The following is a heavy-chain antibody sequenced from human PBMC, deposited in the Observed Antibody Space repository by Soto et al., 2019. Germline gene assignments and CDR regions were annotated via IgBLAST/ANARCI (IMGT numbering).Heavy chain of an antibody. Sequence: QVQLQESGPGLVKPSQTLSLTCTVSGGSISSGDYYWSWIRQPPGKGLEWIGYIYYSGSTYYNPSLKRRVTIPVDTSKTQFSLKLSSVTAADTAVYYCARAGDVDTASPYGMDVWGQGTTVTVSS. J-gene: IGHJ6*02. CDR2: IYYSGST. V-gene: IGHV4-30-4*01. D-gene: IGHD5-18*01. CDR1: GGSISSGDYY. CDR3: ARAGDVDTASPYGMDV.